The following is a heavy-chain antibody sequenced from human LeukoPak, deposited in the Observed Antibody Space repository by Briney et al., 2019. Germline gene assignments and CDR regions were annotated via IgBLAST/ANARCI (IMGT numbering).Heavy chain of an antibody. D-gene: IGHD2-2*01. V-gene: IGHV3-9*01. CDR2: ISWNSGSI. J-gene: IGHJ4*02. CDR1: GFTFDDYA. CDR3: AKASHCSSTCCYLDY. Sequence: GRSLRLSCAASGFTFDDYAMHWVRQAPGKGLEWVSGISWNSGSIGYADSVKGRFTISRDNAKNSLYLQMNSLRAEDTALYYCAKASHCSSTCCYLDYWGQGTLVTVSS.